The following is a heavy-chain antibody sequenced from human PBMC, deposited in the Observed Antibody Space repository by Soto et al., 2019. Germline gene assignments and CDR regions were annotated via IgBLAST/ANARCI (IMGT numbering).Heavy chain of an antibody. D-gene: IGHD2-15*01. V-gene: IGHV3-21*01. J-gene: IGHJ2*01. CDR2: ISSSSSYI. Sequence: PGKVLEWVSSISSSSSYIYYADSVKGRFTISRDNAKNSLYLQMNSLRAEDTAVYYCASFFFQAEDGIRDTVPVSAFLLNRSSDL. CDR3: ASFFFQAEDGIRDTVPVSAFLLNRSSDL.